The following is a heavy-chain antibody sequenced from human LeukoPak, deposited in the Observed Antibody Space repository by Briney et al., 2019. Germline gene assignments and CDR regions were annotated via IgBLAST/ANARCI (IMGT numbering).Heavy chain of an antibody. CDR2: INPNSGGT. Sequence: ASVKVSCKASGYTFTGYYMHWARQAPGQGLEWMGWINPNSGGTNYAQKFQGRVTMTRDTSISTAYMELSRLRSDDTAVYYCARAYIVGATTGDYWGQGTLVTVSS. D-gene: IGHD1-26*01. CDR1: GYTFTGYY. CDR3: ARAYIVGATTGDY. J-gene: IGHJ4*02. V-gene: IGHV1-2*02.